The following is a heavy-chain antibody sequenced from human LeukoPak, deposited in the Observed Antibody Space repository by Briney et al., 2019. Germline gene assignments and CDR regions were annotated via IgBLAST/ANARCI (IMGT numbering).Heavy chain of an antibody. J-gene: IGHJ3*02. CDR2: IYYSGST. V-gene: IGHV4-61*01. D-gene: IGHD1-26*01. Sequence: SETLSLTYTVSGGSISSSSYYWGWIRQPPGKGLEWIGYIYYSGSTNYNPSLKSRVTISVDTSKNQFSLKLSSVTAADTAVYYCARERGSYFAGGAFDIWGQGTMVTVSS. CDR3: ARERGSYFAGGAFDI. CDR1: GGSISSSSYY.